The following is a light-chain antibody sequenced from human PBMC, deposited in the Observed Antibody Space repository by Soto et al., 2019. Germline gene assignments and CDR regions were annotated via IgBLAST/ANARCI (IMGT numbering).Light chain of an antibody. J-gene: IGLJ1*01. CDR3: QSFDSSLRGSI. Sequence: QSVLTQPPSVSLAPGQRVTISCTGSSSNIGTGYDVHWYQQLPGAAPKLLIYDNTNRPSGVPDRFSASKSGTSASLAITGLQAEDEADYYCQSFDSSLRGSIFGSGTKSPS. V-gene: IGLV1-40*01. CDR2: DNT. CDR1: SSNIGTGYD.